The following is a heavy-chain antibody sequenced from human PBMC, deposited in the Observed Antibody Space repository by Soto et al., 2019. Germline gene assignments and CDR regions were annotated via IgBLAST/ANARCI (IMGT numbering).Heavy chain of an antibody. Sequence: PGGSLRLSCAASGFTFSSYAMHWVRQAPGKGLEWVAVISYDGSNKYYADSVKGRFTISRDNSKNTLYLQMNSLRAEDTAVYYCARSSGYPRGYYYYYYGMDVWGQGTTVTVSS. CDR1: GFTFSSYA. CDR3: ARSSGYPRGYYYYYYGMDV. V-gene: IGHV3-30-3*01. J-gene: IGHJ6*02. D-gene: IGHD3-22*01. CDR2: ISYDGSNK.